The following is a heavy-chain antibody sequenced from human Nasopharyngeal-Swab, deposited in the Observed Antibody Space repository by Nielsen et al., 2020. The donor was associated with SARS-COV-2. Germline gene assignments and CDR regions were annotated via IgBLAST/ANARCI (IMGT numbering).Heavy chain of an antibody. Sequence: GESLKISCAASGFTFSSFAMSWVRQAPGKGLEWVSSISGSGGSIYYADSVKGRFTISRDNSKDTLYLQMNSLRVEDTAVYYCAKEGGSYSFDYWGQGTLVTVSS. CDR2: ISGSGGSI. J-gene: IGHJ4*02. V-gene: IGHV3-23*01. CDR3: AKEGGSYSFDY. D-gene: IGHD1-26*01. CDR1: GFTFSSFA.